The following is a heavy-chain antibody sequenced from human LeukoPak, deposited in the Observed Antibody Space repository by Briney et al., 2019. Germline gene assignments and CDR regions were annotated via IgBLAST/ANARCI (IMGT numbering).Heavy chain of an antibody. Sequence: GSLTLSCAASGFTFSNSWMSWLRQAPGKGLEWVANINQDGSAKYYVEPVKARFTISRDNAQNSLLLQMNSLRDEDTAVYYCVRDRSPGTGIVRLDYWGQGSLVSVSS. V-gene: IGHV3-7*04. J-gene: IGHJ4*02. CDR2: INQDGSAK. CDR1: GFTFSNSW. CDR3: VRDRSPGTGIVRLDY. D-gene: IGHD5-18*01.